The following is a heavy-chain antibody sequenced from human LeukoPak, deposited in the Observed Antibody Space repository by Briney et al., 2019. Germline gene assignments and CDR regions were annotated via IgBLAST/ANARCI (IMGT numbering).Heavy chain of an antibody. J-gene: IGHJ2*01. CDR1: GFSFSDYY. D-gene: IGHD3-22*01. Sequence: PGGSLRLPCAASGFSFSDYYMSWIRQAPGKGLEWVSWVSFISSPGSTTYYADSVKGRFTISRDNAKNSLYLQMNSLSAGDTAVYYCARGGGYDCGYPRYFDLWGRGTLVTVSS. CDR2: ISSPGSTT. V-gene: IGHV3-11*01. CDR3: ARGGGYDCGYPRYFDL.